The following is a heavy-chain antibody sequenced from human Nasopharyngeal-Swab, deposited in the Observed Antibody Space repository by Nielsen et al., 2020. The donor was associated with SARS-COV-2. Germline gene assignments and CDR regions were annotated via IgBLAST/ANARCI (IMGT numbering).Heavy chain of an antibody. Sequence: WVRQAPGQGLEWMGIINPTDGSTSYAQKFEGRVTMTRNTSISTAYMELSSLRSEDTAVYYCARAVEFCSSTSCYSSAFDIWGQGTMVTVSS. CDR2: INPTDGST. J-gene: IGHJ3*02. CDR3: ARAVEFCSSTSCYSSAFDI. V-gene: IGHV1-46*01. D-gene: IGHD2-2*01.